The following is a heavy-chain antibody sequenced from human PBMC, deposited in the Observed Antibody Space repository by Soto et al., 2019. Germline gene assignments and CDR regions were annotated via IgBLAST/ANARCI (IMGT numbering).Heavy chain of an antibody. CDR3: ARGSVITMVRGVIIPGYGMDV. V-gene: IGHV3-11*05. CDR2: ISSSSSYT. CDR1: GFTFSDYY. J-gene: IGHJ6*02. Sequence: PGGSLRLSCAASGFTFSDYYMSWIRQAPGKGLEWVSDISSSSSYTNYADSVKGRFTISRDNAKNSLYLQMNSLRAEDTAVYYCARGSVITMVRGVIIPGYGMDVWGQGTTVTVSS. D-gene: IGHD3-10*01.